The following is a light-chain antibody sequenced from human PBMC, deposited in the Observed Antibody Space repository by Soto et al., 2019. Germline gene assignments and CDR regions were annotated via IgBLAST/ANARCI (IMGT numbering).Light chain of an antibody. CDR1: QSVSSGY. J-gene: IGKJ2*01. CDR2: GAS. Sequence: EIVLTQSPDTLSLSPGERATLSCRASQSVSSGYLAWYQHKPGQAPRLLIHGASRRATGIPDRFSGSGSGTDFTLTISTLEPEDFAVYYCQQYGSSPPYTFGQGTKLEIK. CDR3: QQYGSSPPYT. V-gene: IGKV3-20*01.